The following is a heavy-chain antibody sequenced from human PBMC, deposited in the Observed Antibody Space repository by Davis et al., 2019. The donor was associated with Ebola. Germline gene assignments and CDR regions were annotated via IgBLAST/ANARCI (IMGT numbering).Heavy chain of an antibody. Sequence: GGSLRLSCAASGFTFSSYGMHWVRQAPGKGLEWVANIKPDGSEKYYVDSVKGRFTISRDNGQNSLYLQMNSLRVDDTAMYYCARTSYYDYVWLDWGQGTLVTVSS. CDR2: IKPDGSEK. CDR1: GFTFSSYG. J-gene: IGHJ4*02. CDR3: ARTSYYDYVWLD. D-gene: IGHD3-16*01. V-gene: IGHV3-7*01.